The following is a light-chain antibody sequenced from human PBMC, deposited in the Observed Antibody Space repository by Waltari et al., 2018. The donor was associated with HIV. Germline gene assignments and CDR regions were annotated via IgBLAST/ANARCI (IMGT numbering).Light chain of an antibody. J-gene: IGLJ1*01. CDR3: ISYTTRTTWV. Sequence: QSALTQPPSVSGSPGQSVTISCTGTDSDVGRYSRVSWYQQPPGTAAKLILYEVSNRPSGVPDRFSGSKSGNMASLTISGLLPEDEALYYCISYTTRTTWVFGSGTEVTVL. CDR1: DSDVGRYSR. V-gene: IGLV2-18*02. CDR2: EVS.